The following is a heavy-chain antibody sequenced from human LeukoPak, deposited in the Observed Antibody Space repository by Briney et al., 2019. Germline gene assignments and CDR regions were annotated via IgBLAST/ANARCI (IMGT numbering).Heavy chain of an antibody. CDR1: GGTFSSYT. D-gene: IGHD6-13*01. CDR2: IIPILGIA. CDR3: ARAIPKQLPPYLRSNWFDP. Sequence: GASVKVSCKASGGTFSSYTISWVRQAPGQGLEWMGRIIPILGIANYAQKFQGRVTITADKSTSTAYMELSSLRSEDTAVYYCARAIPKQLPPYLRSNWFDPWGQGTLVTVSS. J-gene: IGHJ5*02. V-gene: IGHV1-69*02.